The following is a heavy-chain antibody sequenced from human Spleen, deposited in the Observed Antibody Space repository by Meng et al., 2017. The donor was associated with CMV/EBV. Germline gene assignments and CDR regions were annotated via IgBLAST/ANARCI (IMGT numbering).Heavy chain of an antibody. V-gene: IGHV3-23*01. Sequence: GESLKISCAASGFSFGTYAMFWVRQPPGKGLEGVSIISGNGGSTFYADSVKGRFTISRDNSKKTVFLQMNSLRAEDTALYYCAKNYDLAGGYSGWFDPWGQGTLVTVSS. CDR3: AKNYDLAGGYSGWFDP. CDR2: ISGNGGST. CDR1: GFSFGTYA. J-gene: IGHJ5*02. D-gene: IGHD3-3*01.